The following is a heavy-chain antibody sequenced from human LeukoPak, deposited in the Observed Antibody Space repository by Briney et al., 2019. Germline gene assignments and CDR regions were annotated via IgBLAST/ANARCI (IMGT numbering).Heavy chain of an antibody. V-gene: IGHV3-66*01. CDR3: TCDLDRSDGL. D-gene: IGHD2-8*01. J-gene: IGHJ3*01. Sequence: PGGSLRLSCAASGFTVSSNYMSWVRQAPGKGLEWVSVIYSGGSTYYADSVKGRFTISRDNPKNSLYLQMNSLRAEDTAVYYCTCDLDRSDGLWGQGTMVTVSS. CDR1: GFTVSSNY. CDR2: IYSGGST.